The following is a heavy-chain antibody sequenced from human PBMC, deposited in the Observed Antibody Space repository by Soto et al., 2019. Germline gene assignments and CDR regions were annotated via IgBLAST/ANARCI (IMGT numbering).Heavy chain of an antibody. CDR1: GFTFSSYG. D-gene: IGHD6-13*01. CDR2: ISYDGSNK. Sequence: GGSLRLSCAASGFTFSSYGMHWVRQAPGKGLEWVAVISYDGSNKYYADSVKGRFTISRDNSKNTLYLQMNSLRAEDTAVYYCAKIEAAADDFDYWGQGTLVTVPQ. J-gene: IGHJ4*02. CDR3: AKIEAAADDFDY. V-gene: IGHV3-30*18.